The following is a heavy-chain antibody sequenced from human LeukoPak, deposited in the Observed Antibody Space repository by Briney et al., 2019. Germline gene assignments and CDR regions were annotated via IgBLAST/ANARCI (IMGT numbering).Heavy chain of an antibody. CDR1: GGSISSSSYY. Sequence: SETLSLTWTVSGGSISSSSYYWGWIRQPPGKGLEWIGSIYYSGSTYYNPSLKSRVTISVDTSKNQFSLKLSSVTAADTAVYYCARETYYYDSSGYPYFDYWGKGTLVTVSS. V-gene: IGHV4-39*02. CDR3: ARETYYYDSSGYPYFDY. D-gene: IGHD3-22*01. CDR2: IYYSGST. J-gene: IGHJ4*02.